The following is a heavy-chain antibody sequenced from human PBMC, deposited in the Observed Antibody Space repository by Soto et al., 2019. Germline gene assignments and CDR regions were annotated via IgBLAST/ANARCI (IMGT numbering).Heavy chain of an antibody. V-gene: IGHV2-5*02. D-gene: IGHD3-10*01. CDR3: VQRRGFGELLFGF. CDR1: GFSLSTSKMG. CDR2: IYWADDK. Sequence: QITLKASGPTLVKPTQPLTLTCSFSGFSLSTSKMGVGWFLQRPGEDLERLALIYWADDKRYSPSLKSRLTITKDTSKNQVFLTMTNVDPMDTATNYTVQRRGFGELLFGFWGQGTLVPVSS. J-gene: IGHJ4*02.